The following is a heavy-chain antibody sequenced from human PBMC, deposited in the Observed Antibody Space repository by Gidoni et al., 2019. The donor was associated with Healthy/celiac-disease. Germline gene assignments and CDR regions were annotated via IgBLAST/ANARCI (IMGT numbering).Heavy chain of an antibody. Sequence: QVQLQESGPGLVKPSQTLSLTCTVSGGSISSGSYYWSWIRQPAGKGLEWIGRIYTSGSTNYNPSLKSRVTISVDTSKNQFSLKLSSVTAADTAVYYCARGSSSWFDYWGQGTLVTVSS. V-gene: IGHV4-61*02. CDR2: IYTSGST. CDR1: GGSISSGSYY. J-gene: IGHJ4*02. D-gene: IGHD6-13*01. CDR3: ARGSSSWFDY.